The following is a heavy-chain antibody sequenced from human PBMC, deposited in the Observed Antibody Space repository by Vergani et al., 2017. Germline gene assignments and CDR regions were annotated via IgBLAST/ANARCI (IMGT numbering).Heavy chain of an antibody. Sequence: QVQLQESGPGLVKPSETLSLTCTVSGGSISSYYWSWIRQPPGKGLEWIGYNYYSGSTNYNPSLKSRVTISVDTSKNQFSLKLSSVTAADTAVYYCARVYGSGSYGRYYYYGMDVWGQGTTVTVSS. D-gene: IGHD3-10*01. CDR1: GGSISSYY. CDR3: ARVYGSGSYGRYYYYGMDV. V-gene: IGHV4-59*01. CDR2: NYYSGST. J-gene: IGHJ6*02.